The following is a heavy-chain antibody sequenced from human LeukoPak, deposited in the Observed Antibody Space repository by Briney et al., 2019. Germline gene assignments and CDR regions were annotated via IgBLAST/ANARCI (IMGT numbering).Heavy chain of an antibody. CDR2: ISGPGSRT. CDR1: GFTYTSYV. J-gene: IGHJ4*02. CDR3: AKVRTTCTSTSCYEGFED. D-gene: IGHD2-2*01. V-gene: IGHV3-23*01. Sequence: GGSLRLSCAASGFTYTSYVMNWVRQAPGKGLDRVSDISGPGSRTYYAESVKSWFTISRDNSRNTPYLQMTSLRAEDTAVYHCAKVRTTCTSTSCYEGFEDWDQGT.